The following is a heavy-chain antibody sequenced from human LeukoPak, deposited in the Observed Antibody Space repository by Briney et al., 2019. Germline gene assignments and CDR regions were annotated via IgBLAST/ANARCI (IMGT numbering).Heavy chain of an antibody. CDR2: ISGSGGST. Sequence: TGGSLRLSCAASGFTFSSYAMSWVRQAPGKGLEWVSAISGSGGSTYYADSVKGRFTISRGNSKNTLYLQMNSLRAEDTAVYYCAKAPPRKLWFGESWTGWGQGTLVTVSS. CDR3: AKAPPRKLWFGESWTG. D-gene: IGHD3-10*01. J-gene: IGHJ4*02. V-gene: IGHV3-23*01. CDR1: GFTFSSYA.